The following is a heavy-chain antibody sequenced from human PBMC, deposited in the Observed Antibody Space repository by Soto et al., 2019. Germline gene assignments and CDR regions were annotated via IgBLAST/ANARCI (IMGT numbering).Heavy chain of an antibody. D-gene: IGHD6-25*01. Sequence: QVQLQESGPGLVKPSQTLSLTCTVSGGSISSGGYYWSWIRQHPGKGLEWIGYIYYSGRTYYNPSLKIRVTISVDTSKNQFSLKLSSVTAADTAVYYCARVLRAAAAPPDYWGQGTLVTVSS. CDR2: IYYSGRT. V-gene: IGHV4-31*03. J-gene: IGHJ4*02. CDR3: ARVLRAAAAPPDY. CDR1: GGSISSGGYY.